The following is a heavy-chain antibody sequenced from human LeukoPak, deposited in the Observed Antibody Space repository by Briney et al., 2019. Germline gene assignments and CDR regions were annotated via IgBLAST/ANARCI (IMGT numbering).Heavy chain of an antibody. Sequence: PSETLSLTCTVSGGSISSYYWSWIRQPPGKGLDWIGYIYYSGSTNYNPSLKSRVTISVDTSKNQFSLKLSSVTAADTAVYYCARAGGYYSYYYGMDVWGQGTTVTVSS. V-gene: IGHV4-59*01. D-gene: IGHD3-10*01. CDR3: ARAGGYYSYYYGMDV. J-gene: IGHJ6*02. CDR2: IYYSGST. CDR1: GGSISSYY.